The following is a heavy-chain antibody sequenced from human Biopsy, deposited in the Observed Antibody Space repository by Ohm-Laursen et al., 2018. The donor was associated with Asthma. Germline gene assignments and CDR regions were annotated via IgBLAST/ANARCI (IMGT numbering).Heavy chain of an antibody. CDR2: IYSGGTS. CDR1: GFAVSRDH. J-gene: IGHJ4*02. V-gene: IGHV3-53*01. CDR3: AKGDSSNWSHYYFDY. Sequence: LRLSCTASGFAVSRDHMFWVRQAPGKGLEWVSVIYSGGTSHTADSVRGRFTISRDYSKNTLYLQMHSLRAEDTAVYYCAKGDSSNWSHYYFDYWGQGTLVTVSS. D-gene: IGHD3-22*01.